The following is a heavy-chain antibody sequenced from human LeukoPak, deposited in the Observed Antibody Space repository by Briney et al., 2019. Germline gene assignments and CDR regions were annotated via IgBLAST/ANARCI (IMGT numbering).Heavy chain of an antibody. D-gene: IGHD3-3*01. Sequence: SVKVSCKASGYTFTGYYMHWVRQAPGQGLEWMGGIIPIFGTANYAQKFQGRVTITADESTSTAYMELSSLRSEDTAVYYCARDSPYDFWSGYLTQTGSFYYYGMDVWGQGTTVTVSS. CDR1: GYTFTGYY. CDR3: ARDSPYDFWSGYLTQTGSFYYYGMDV. V-gene: IGHV1-69*13. J-gene: IGHJ6*02. CDR2: IIPIFGTA.